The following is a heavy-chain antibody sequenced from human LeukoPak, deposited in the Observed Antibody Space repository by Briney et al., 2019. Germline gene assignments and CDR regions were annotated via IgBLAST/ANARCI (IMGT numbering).Heavy chain of an antibody. CDR3: AREGGSGSYYIQNWFDP. Sequence: SQTLSLTCDISGDSVSSNSAAWNWIRQSPSRGLEWLGRTYYRSRWYNDYAVSVKSRITINPDTSKNQFSLQLNSVTPEDTAVYYCAREGGSGSYYIQNWFDPWGQGTLVTVSS. D-gene: IGHD3-10*01. V-gene: IGHV6-1*01. CDR1: GDSVSSNSAA. CDR2: TYYRSRWYN. J-gene: IGHJ5*02.